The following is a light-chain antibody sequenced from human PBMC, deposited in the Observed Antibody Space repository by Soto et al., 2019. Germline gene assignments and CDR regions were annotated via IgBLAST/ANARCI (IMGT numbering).Light chain of an antibody. CDR3: ETWCSNTHKV. V-gene: IGLV4-60*02. Sequence: QLVLTQSSSASASLGSSVTLTCTLSSGHSTYIIAWHQQQPGKAPRFLMTLDRSGSYNRGSGVPDRFSGSSSGADRYLTISNLQFEDEGDYYCETWCSNTHKVFGGGTKLTVL. J-gene: IGLJ3*02. CDR2: LDRSGSY. CDR1: SGHSTYI.